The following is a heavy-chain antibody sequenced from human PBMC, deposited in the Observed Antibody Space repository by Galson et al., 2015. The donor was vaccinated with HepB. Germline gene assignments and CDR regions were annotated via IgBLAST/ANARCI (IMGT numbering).Heavy chain of an antibody. V-gene: IGHV3-7*03. CDR3: ARQHCSDGSCGTVGAFFDY. Sequence: SLRLSCAASGFSFSSYWLTWVRQAPGKGLEWVANIREDGREKSYVDSVKGRFAISRDNATNSLCLQMNSMRAEDTAVYFCARQHCSDGSCGTVGAFFDYWGRGT. CDR1: GFSFSSYW. D-gene: IGHD2-15*01. CDR2: IREDGREK. J-gene: IGHJ4*02.